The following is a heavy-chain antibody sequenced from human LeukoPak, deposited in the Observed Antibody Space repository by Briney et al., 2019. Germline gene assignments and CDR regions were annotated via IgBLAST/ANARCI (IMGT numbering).Heavy chain of an antibody. V-gene: IGHV3-30*18. CDR2: ISYDGSNK. Sequence: GGSLRLSCAASGFTFSSYGMHWVRQAPGKGLEWVAVISYDGSNKYYADSVKGRFTISGDNSKNTLYLQMNSLRAEDTAVYYCAKDSSGWPVYYYYMDVWGKGTTVTVSS. J-gene: IGHJ6*03. D-gene: IGHD6-19*01. CDR1: GFTFSSYG. CDR3: AKDSSGWPVYYYYMDV.